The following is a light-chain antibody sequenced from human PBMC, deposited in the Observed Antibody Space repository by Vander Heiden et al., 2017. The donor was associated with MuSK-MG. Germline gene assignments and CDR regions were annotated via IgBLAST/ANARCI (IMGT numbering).Light chain of an antibody. CDR1: QNINTH. J-gene: IGKJ1*01. CDR2: AAS. V-gene: IGKV1-39*01. Sequence: DIQMTQSPSSLSASVGDRVSITCRASQNINTHLNWYQQKPGRAPKLLLYAASSLQSGVPSRFSGSGSGTDFTLTISRLQPEDSATYYCQQRDSIPRTFGQGTKVEVK. CDR3: QQRDSIPRT.